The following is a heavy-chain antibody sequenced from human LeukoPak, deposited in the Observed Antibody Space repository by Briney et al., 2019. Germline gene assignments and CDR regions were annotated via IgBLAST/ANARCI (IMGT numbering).Heavy chain of an antibody. CDR3: AKGTVTISDY. Sequence: GGSLRLSCAASGFTFSSYAMSWVRQAPGKGLEWVSAISGSGGSTYYADSVKGRFTISRDNFKNTLYLQINGLRAEDTAVYYCAKGTVTISDYWGQGTLVTVSS. D-gene: IGHD4-17*01. V-gene: IGHV3-23*01. J-gene: IGHJ4*02. CDR1: GFTFSSYA. CDR2: ISGSGGST.